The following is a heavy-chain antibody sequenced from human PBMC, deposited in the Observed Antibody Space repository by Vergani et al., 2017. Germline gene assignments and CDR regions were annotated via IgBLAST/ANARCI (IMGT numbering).Heavy chain of an antibody. J-gene: IGHJ1*01. V-gene: IGHV1-2*02. Sequence: QVQLVQSGAEVKKPGASVKVSCKASGYTFTGYYMHWVRQAPGQGLEWMGWINPNSGGTNYAQKFQGRVTMTRDTSISTAYMELSRLRSDDTAVYYCATSSGWQGTWSVAEYFQHWGQGTLVTVSS. CDR2: INPNSGGT. CDR3: ATSSGWQGTWSVAEYFQH. D-gene: IGHD6-19*01. CDR1: GYTFTGYY.